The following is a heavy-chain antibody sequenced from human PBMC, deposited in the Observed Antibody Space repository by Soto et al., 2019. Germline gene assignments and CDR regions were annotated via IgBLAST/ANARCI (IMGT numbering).Heavy chain of an antibody. CDR3: ARDVEYYHGSGYLDY. Sequence: PGGSLRLSCAASGFTFSSYAMHWVRQAPGKGLEWVAVISYDGSNKYYADSVKGRFTISRDNSKNTLYLQMNSLRAEDTAVYYSARDVEYYHGSGYLDYCGQVTLVTVSP. CDR1: GFTFSSYA. D-gene: IGHD3-22*01. J-gene: IGHJ4*02. CDR2: ISYDGSNK. V-gene: IGHV3-30-3*01.